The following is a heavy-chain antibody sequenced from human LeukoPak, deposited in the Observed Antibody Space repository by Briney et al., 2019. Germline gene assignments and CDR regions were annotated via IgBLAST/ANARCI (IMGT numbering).Heavy chain of an antibody. CDR1: GGSISNTNW. CDR2: ISLTGLT. CDR3: SRENGAFSPFGY. D-gene: IGHD2-8*01. J-gene: IGHJ4*02. V-gene: IGHV4-4*02. Sequence: SGTLSLTCGVSGGSISNTNWWSWVRQPPGQGLEWIGEISLTGLTHYNPSLESRVTVSLDRSKNQLSLNLTSVTAADTAVYYCSRENGAFSPFGYWGQGILVTVLS.